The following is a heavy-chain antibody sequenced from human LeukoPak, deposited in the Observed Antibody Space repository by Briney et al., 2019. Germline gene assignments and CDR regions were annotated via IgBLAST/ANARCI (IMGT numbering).Heavy chain of an antibody. J-gene: IGHJ3*02. Sequence: GESLKISCKGSGYSFTSYWIGWVRQMPGKGLEWMGIIYPGDSDTRYSPSFQGQVTISADKSISTAYLQWSSLKASDTAIYYCARSRRGGYLYYYDSSGYYYAGDAFDIWGQGTMVTVSS. D-gene: IGHD3-22*01. V-gene: IGHV5-51*01. CDR3: ARSRRGGYLYYYDSSGYYYAGDAFDI. CDR2: IYPGDSDT. CDR1: GYSFTSYW.